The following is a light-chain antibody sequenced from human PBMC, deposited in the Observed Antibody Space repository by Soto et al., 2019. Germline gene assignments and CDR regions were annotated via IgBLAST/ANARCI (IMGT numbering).Light chain of an antibody. Sequence: QLTQSPSSLSASVGDRVTITCRASQDVSRYLAWYQQKAGKAPKLLIYGASTLQSGVPSRFSGFGSGTEFTLTISSLQPEDFATYYCQQYDNYPLTFGGGTKVEI. CDR1: QDVSRY. V-gene: IGKV1-9*01. J-gene: IGKJ4*01. CDR2: GAS. CDR3: QQYDNYPLT.